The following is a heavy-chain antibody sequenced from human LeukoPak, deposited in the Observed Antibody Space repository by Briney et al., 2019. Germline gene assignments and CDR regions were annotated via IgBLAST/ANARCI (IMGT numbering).Heavy chain of an antibody. D-gene: IGHD3-10*01. CDR3: TRDSRSRARGYFDY. CDR1: GFTFGDYA. Sequence: GGSLRLSCTASGFTFGDYAMSWVRQAPGKGLEWVGFIRSKAYGGTTEYAASVKGRFTISRDDSKSIAYLLMNSLKTEDTAVYYCTRDSRSRARGYFDYWDQGTLVTVSS. V-gene: IGHV3-49*04. CDR2: IRSKAYGGTT. J-gene: IGHJ4*02.